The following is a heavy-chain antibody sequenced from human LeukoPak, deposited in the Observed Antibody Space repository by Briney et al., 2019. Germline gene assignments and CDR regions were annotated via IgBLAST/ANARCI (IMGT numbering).Heavy chain of an antibody. CDR3: ARDIVATMDGSFSGMDV. J-gene: IGHJ6*02. CDR2: ISSSSSYI. V-gene: IGHV3-21*01. D-gene: IGHD5-12*01. CDR1: GFTFSSYS. Sequence: GGSLRLSCAASGFTFSSYSMNWVRQARGKGLEWVSSISSSSSYIYYADSVKGRFTISRDNAKNSLYLQMNSLRAEDTAVYYCARDIVATMDGSFSGMDVWGQGTTVTVSS.